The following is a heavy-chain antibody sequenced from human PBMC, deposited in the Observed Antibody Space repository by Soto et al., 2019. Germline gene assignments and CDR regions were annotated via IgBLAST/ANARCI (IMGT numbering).Heavy chain of an antibody. J-gene: IGHJ4*02. CDR3: ARGQNTAMAN. CDR2: VNTDGGTA. CDR1: GFTFSNYW. D-gene: IGHD5-18*01. V-gene: IGHV3-74*01. Sequence: EVQLVESGGGLVQPGGSLRLSCAASGFTFSNYWMHWVRQAPGKGLVWVSRVNTDGGTASYADSVKGRFTISRDNARNTLYLQMNSLRGEDTAVYYCARGQNTAMANWGQGTLVTVSS.